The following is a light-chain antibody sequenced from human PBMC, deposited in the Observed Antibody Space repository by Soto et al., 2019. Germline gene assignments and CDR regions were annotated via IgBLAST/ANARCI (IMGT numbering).Light chain of an antibody. CDR3: AAWDDSLSGFYV. J-gene: IGLJ1*01. V-gene: IGLV1-47*01. CDR2: RNN. Sequence: QSVLTQPPSASGPPVQRVTISCCGSNSNIGSNYVHWYQHLPGTAPKLLIYRNNQRRSGAPDRFFGSKSGTSASLAISGLRSEDEADYYCAAWDDSLSGFYVFGTGTKVTVL. CDR1: NSNIGSNY.